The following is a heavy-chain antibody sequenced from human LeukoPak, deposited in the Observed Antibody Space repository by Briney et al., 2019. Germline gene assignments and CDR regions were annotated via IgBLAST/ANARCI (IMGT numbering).Heavy chain of an antibody. D-gene: IGHD2-8*01. CDR1: GFTLSSYA. V-gene: IGHV3-30*01. Sequence: RGSLRLSCAASGFTLSSYAMHWVRQAPGRGPERVAVISYEGGNKYYADSVKGGYTISRANSKNTLSLQMNGLRAEDTAVYYCASSVLMVYAMPNWFDPWGQGTLVTVSS. CDR2: ISYEGGNK. J-gene: IGHJ5*02. CDR3: ASSVLMVYAMPNWFDP.